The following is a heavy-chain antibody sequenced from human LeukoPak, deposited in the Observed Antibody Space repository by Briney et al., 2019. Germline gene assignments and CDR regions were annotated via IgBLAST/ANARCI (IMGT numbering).Heavy chain of an antibody. CDR1: GFTFSSYE. V-gene: IGHV3-48*03. J-gene: IGHJ3*02. CDR3: GAGRQFVGAFDI. CDR2: ISSGGII. Sequence: GGSLRLSCAASGFTFSSYELYWVRQAPGKGLGWVSYISSGGIIKYADSVKGQFTISRDDAKKSLYLQMNSLRAEDTAIYYCGAGRQFVGAFDIWGQGTLVTVSS. D-gene: IGHD3-10*01.